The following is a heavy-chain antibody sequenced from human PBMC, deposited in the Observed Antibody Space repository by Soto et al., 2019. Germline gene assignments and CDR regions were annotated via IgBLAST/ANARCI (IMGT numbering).Heavy chain of an antibody. CDR3: ARALTIVPATHPRLENYGMDA. D-gene: IGHD2-2*01. CDR2: ISPYNGHT. Sequence: ASVKVSCKASGYSFTSYGISWVRRAPGQGLEWMGWISPYNGHTQFVERFQGRVTMTTDTSTKTAYMELRNLRSDDTAHYYCARALTIVPATHPRLENYGMDAWGQGTTVTVSS. J-gene: IGHJ6*02. CDR1: GYSFTSYG. V-gene: IGHV1-18*01.